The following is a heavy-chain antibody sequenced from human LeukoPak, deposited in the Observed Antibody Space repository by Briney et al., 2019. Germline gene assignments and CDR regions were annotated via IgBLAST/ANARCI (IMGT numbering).Heavy chain of an antibody. CDR3: ARGNWNDRGFDS. CDR1: GFTFSSYA. CDR2: ISGSGGST. J-gene: IGHJ4*02. D-gene: IGHD1-20*01. Sequence: GGSLRLSCAASGFTFSSYAMSWVRQAPGKGLEWVSAISGSGGSTYYADSVKGRFTISRDNSKNTVYLQMNSLRVDETAVYYCARGNWNDRGFDSWGQGTLVTVSS. V-gene: IGHV3-23*01.